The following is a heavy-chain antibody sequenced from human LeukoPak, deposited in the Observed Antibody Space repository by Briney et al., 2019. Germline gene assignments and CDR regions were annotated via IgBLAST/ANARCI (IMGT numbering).Heavy chain of an antibody. Sequence: ASVKVSCKASGGTFSSYTISWVRQAPGQGLEWMGGIIPIFGTANYAQKFQGRVTITADESTSTAYMELSSLRSEDTAVYYCARVAKDYDPLGHFDYWGQGTLVTVSS. CDR1: GGTFSSYT. V-gene: IGHV1-69*13. D-gene: IGHD3-3*01. J-gene: IGHJ4*02. CDR3: ARVAKDYDPLGHFDY. CDR2: IIPIFGTA.